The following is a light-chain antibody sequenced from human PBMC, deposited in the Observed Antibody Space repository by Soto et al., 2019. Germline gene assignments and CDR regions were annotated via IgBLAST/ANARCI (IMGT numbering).Light chain of an antibody. J-gene: IGKJ1*01. CDR2: GAS. CDR3: QQYGSSGP. CDR1: QTVTRSY. V-gene: IGKV3-20*01. Sequence: EIVVTQSPGTMSLSPVERVTLSCRASQTVTRSYLAWYQQKPGQAPRLLIYGASIRATGIPDRFSGSGSGTDFTLTISRLEPDDFAVYYCQQYGSSGPFGQGTKV.